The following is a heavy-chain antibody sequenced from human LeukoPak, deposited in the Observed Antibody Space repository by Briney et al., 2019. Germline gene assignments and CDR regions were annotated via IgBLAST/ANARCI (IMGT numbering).Heavy chain of an antibody. Sequence: ASVKVSCKASGYTFTGYYMHWVRQAPGQGLEWMGWINPNSGGTNYAQKFQGRVTMTRDTSISTAYMELSWLRSDDTAVYYCAREDVYHSSGYYNNKEYFQHWGQGTLVTVSS. CDR2: INPNSGGT. CDR3: AREDVYHSSGYYNNKEYFQH. CDR1: GYTFTGYY. J-gene: IGHJ1*01. V-gene: IGHV1-2*02. D-gene: IGHD3-22*01.